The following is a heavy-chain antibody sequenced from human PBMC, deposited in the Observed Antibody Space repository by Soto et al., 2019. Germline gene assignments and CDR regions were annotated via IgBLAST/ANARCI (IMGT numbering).Heavy chain of an antibody. V-gene: IGHV3-30*18. CDR2: ISYDGSKK. Sequence: QVQLVESGGGVVQPGRSLRLSCAASGFIFSSYGMHWVRQAPGKGLEWVAVISYDGSKKYYADSVKGRFTISRDNSKNTLYLQMNSLIAEDTAVYYCAKEVWSGPMDVWGQGTTVTVSS. J-gene: IGHJ6*02. CDR3: AKEVWSGPMDV. D-gene: IGHD3-3*01. CDR1: GFIFSSYG.